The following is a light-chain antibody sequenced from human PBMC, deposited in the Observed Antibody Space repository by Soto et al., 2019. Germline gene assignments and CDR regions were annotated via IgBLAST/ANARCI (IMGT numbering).Light chain of an antibody. J-gene: IGKJ3*01. Sequence: DLQMTQSPSSVSASVGDRVTITCRASQGINSWLAWYQQKPGQAPKLLIYTASSLQSGVPSRFSGSGSGTDFTLTISSLQPEDFATYYCQEGHSFPFTFGPGTKVEFK. V-gene: IGKV1D-12*01. CDR2: TAS. CDR1: QGINSW. CDR3: QEGHSFPFT.